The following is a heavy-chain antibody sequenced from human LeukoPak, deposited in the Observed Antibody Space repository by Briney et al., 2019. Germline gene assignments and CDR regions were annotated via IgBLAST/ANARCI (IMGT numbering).Heavy chain of an antibody. CDR1: GGTFSSYA. J-gene: IGHJ4*02. CDR2: IIPIFGTA. Sequence: SVKVSCKASGGTFSSYAISRVRQAPGQGLEWTGRIIPIFGTANYAQTFQGRVTITTDESTSTAYMELSSLRSEDTAVYYCARGEFIAVAGTASFDYWGQGTLVTVSS. V-gene: IGHV1-69*05. CDR3: ARGEFIAVAGTASFDY. D-gene: IGHD6-19*01.